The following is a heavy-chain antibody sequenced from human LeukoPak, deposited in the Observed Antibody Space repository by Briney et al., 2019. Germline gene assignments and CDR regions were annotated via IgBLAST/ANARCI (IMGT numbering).Heavy chain of an antibody. CDR3: AKESGDHFEAFDV. CDR2: IRFDGTDK. Sequence: GRSLRLSCAASGFTFSSYGMHWVRQAPGKGLAWVAFIRFDGTDKYFADSVKGRFIISRDNSKNTLDLQMNSLRAEDTAVYYCAKESGDHFEAFDVWGQGTMVTVSS. CDR1: GFTFSSYG. D-gene: IGHD1-26*01. V-gene: IGHV3-30*02. J-gene: IGHJ3*01.